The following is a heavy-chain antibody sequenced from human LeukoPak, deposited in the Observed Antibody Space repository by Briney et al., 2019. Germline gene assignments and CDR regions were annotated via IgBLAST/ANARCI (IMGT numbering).Heavy chain of an antibody. Sequence: GGSLRLSCAASGFTFSSYAMSWVRQAPGKGLEWVPAISGSGGSTYYADSVKGRFTISRDNSKNTLYLQMNSLRAEDTAVYYCAKGPKYYYDSSGYLDYWGQGTLVTVSS. CDR1: GFTFSSYA. V-gene: IGHV3-23*01. D-gene: IGHD3-22*01. CDR2: ISGSGGST. CDR3: AKGPKYYYDSSGYLDY. J-gene: IGHJ4*02.